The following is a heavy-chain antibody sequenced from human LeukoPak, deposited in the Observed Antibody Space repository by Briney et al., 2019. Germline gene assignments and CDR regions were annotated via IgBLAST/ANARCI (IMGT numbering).Heavy chain of an antibody. Sequence: GGSLRLSCAASGFTFSNGWMTWVRQAPGKGLEWVGRIKSKTDGGTIDYAAPVKGRFTISRDDSKNTLYLQMKSLRTEDTAVYYCTTDRGMTTMSIFGYWGQGTLVTVSS. D-gene: IGHD5-24*01. J-gene: IGHJ4*02. CDR3: TTDRGMTTMSIFGY. V-gene: IGHV3-15*01. CDR1: GFTFSNGW. CDR2: IKSKTDGGTI.